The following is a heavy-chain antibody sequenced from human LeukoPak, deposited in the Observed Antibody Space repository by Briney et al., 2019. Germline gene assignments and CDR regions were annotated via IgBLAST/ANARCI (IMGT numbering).Heavy chain of an antibody. V-gene: IGHV1-2*06. J-gene: IGHJ4*02. Sequence: ASVKVSCKASGYTFTGYYMHWVRQAPGQGLEWMGRINPNSGGTNYAQKFQGRVTITRDTSASTAYMELSSLRSEDTAVYYCAVRDYWGQGTLVTVSS. CDR3: AVRDY. CDR2: INPNSGGT. CDR1: GYTFTGYY.